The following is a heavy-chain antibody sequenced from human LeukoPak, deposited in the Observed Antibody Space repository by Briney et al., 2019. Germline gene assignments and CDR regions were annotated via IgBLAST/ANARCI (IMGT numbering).Heavy chain of an antibody. J-gene: IGHJ4*02. Sequence: ASVNVSCKASGYTFTSYGISWVRQAPGQGLEWMGWISAYNGNTNNAQKLQGRVTMTTDTSTSTAYMELRSLRSDDTAVYYCARTSVDFWSGYSDYWGQGTLVTVSS. V-gene: IGHV1-18*01. CDR1: GYTFTSYG. CDR2: ISAYNGNT. CDR3: ARTSVDFWSGYSDY. D-gene: IGHD3-3*01.